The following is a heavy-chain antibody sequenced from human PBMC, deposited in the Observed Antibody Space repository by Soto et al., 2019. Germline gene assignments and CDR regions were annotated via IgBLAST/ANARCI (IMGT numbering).Heavy chain of an antibody. CDR3: ARARTSSCPVGCWFDP. D-gene: IGHD2-15*01. V-gene: IGHV4-59*01. Sequence: SETLSLTCTVSGGSISSYYWSWIRQPPGKGLEWIGYVHDSWGSHYNPSLKSRVTISVDTSKNQFSLKLSSVTAEDTAVYYCARARTSSCPVGCWFDPWGQGTLVTVSS. J-gene: IGHJ5*02. CDR1: GGSISSYY. CDR2: VHDSWGS.